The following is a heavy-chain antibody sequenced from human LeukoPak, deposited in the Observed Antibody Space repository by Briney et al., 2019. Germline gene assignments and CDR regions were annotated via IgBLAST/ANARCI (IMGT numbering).Heavy chain of an antibody. CDR3: AKIAGGWFGELLSHYYFDY. CDR2: ISGSGGST. J-gene: IGHJ4*02. V-gene: IGHV3-23*01. CDR1: GFTFSSYA. Sequence: PGGSLRLSCAASGFTFSSYAMSWVRQAPGKGLEWVSAISGSGGSTYYADSVKGRFTISRDNSKNTLYLQMNSLRAEDTAVYYCAKIAGGWFGELLSHYYFDYWDQGTLVTVSS. D-gene: IGHD3-10*01.